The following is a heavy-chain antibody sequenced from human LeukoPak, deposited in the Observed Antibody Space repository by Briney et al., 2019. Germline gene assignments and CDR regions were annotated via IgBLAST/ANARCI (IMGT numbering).Heavy chain of an antibody. V-gene: IGHV1-8*01. D-gene: IGHD5-18*01. CDR2: INPNTGRP. J-gene: IGHJ4*02. CDR1: GYTD. CDR3: AGKKGRSYGYGFAY. Sequence: ASVTVSCKASGYTDIYWVRQATGHGPEWMGWINPNTGRPDYAQRFQGRVSLTRDNSVNTAYMELSGLTYEDTAVYYCAGKKGRSYGYGFAYWGQGTLVTVSS.